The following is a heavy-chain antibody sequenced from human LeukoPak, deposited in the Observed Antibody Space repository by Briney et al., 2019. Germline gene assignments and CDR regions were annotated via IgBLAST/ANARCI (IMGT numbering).Heavy chain of an antibody. CDR3: ARSVDVDY. D-gene: IGHD5-24*01. CDR2: ISSSSSTI. V-gene: IGHV3-11*04. J-gene: IGHJ4*02. CDR1: GFTFGDYA. Sequence: PGGSLRLSCTASGFTFGDYAMSWIRQAPGKGLECVSCISSSSSTIYYADSVKGRFTISRDKAKNSLYLQMNALRAEDTAVYYCARSVDVDYWGQGILVTVST.